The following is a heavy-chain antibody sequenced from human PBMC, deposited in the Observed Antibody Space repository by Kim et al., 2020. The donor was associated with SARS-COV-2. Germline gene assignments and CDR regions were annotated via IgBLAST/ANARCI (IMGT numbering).Heavy chain of an antibody. CDR2: ISYDGSNK. Sequence: GGSLRLSCAASGFTFSSYAMHWVRQAPGKGLEWVAVISYDGSNKYYADSVKGRFTISRDNSKNTLYLQMNSLRAEDTAVYYCASYGYYYYGMDVWGQGTTVTVSS. CDR3: ASYGYYYYGMDV. CDR1: GFTFSSYA. V-gene: IGHV3-30*04. D-gene: IGHD3-10*01. J-gene: IGHJ6*02.